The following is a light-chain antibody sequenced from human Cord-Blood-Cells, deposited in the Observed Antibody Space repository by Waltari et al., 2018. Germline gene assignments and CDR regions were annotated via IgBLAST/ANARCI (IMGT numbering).Light chain of an antibody. J-gene: IGKJ2*01. CDR2: WAS. CDR1: QSVLYSSNNKNY. CDR3: QQYYSTPYT. V-gene: IGKV4-1*01. Sequence: DIVITQSPDSLVVSLCERATINCKSSQSVLYSSNNKNYLAWYQQKPGQPPKLLIYWASTRESGVPDRFSGSGSGTDFTLTISSLQAEDVAVYYCQQYYSTPYTFGQGTKLEIK.